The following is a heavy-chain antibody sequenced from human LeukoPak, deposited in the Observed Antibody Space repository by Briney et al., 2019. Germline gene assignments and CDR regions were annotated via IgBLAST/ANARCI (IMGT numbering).Heavy chain of an antibody. CDR3: ASNYYGSGSYDWNWFDP. CDR1: GGSISSSSYY. D-gene: IGHD3-10*01. J-gene: IGHJ5*02. Sequence: SETLSLTCTVSGGSISSSSYYWGWIRQPPGKGLEWIGSIYYSGSTFYNPSLKSRVTISVDRSKNQFSLKLSSVTAADTAVYYCASNYYGSGSYDWNWFDPWGQGTLVTVSS. V-gene: IGHV4-39*07. CDR2: IYYSGST.